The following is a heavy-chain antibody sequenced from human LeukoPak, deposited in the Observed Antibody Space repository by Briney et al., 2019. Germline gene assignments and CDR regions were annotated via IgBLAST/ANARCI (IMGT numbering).Heavy chain of an antibody. CDR2: IKQDGSEK. CDR3: VREARESGGFDY. J-gene: IGHJ4*02. V-gene: IGHV3-7*01. D-gene: IGHD2-15*01. CDR1: GFTFRSYW. Sequence: RGSLRLSCAGSGFTFRSYWMSWVRQAPGKGLEWVANIKQDGSEKYYVDSVKGRFTISRDNAKNSLYLQMNSLRAEDTAVYYCVREARESGGFDYWGQGTLVTVSS.